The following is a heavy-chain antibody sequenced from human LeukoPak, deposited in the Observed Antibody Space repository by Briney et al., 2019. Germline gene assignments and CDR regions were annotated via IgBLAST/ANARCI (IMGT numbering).Heavy chain of an antibody. CDR2: ISWNSGSI. CDR1: GFTFDDYA. Sequence: PGRSLRLSCAASGFTFDDYAMHWVRHAPGKGLEWVSGISWNSGSIGYADSVKGRFTISRDNAKNSLYLQMNSLRAEDTALYYCAKDFGSGYSYGDSFDYWGQGTLVTVS. V-gene: IGHV3-9*01. D-gene: IGHD5-18*01. CDR3: AKDFGSGYSYGDSFDY. J-gene: IGHJ4*02.